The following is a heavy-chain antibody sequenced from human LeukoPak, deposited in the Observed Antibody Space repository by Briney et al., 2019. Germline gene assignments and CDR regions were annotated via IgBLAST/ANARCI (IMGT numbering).Heavy chain of an antibody. J-gene: IGHJ4*02. D-gene: IGHD3-10*01. CDR1: GYTFTGYY. CDR2: ISAYNGNT. CDR3: AREGSGSYYVHFDY. Sequence: WALVKVSCKTSGYTFTGYYINWVRQAAGQGLEWMGWISAYNGNTNYAQKLQGRVTMTTDTSTSTAYMELRSLRSDDTAVYYCAREGSGSYYVHFDYWGQGTLVTVSS. V-gene: IGHV1-18*01.